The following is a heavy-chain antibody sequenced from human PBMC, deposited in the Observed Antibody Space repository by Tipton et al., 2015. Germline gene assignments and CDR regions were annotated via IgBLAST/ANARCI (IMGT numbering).Heavy chain of an antibody. V-gene: IGHV3-23*01. J-gene: IGHJ5*01. Sequence: GSLRLSCAGSGFRFDDYAMHWVRQAPGKGLEWVSAITGGGDVTYYADSVRGRFTISRDNSQNTVYLQMDSLRAEDTAIYYCAKPPGYILDSWGQGTLVTVSS. D-gene: IGHD5-12*01. CDR1: GFRFDDYA. CDR2: ITGGGDVT. CDR3: AKPPGYILDS.